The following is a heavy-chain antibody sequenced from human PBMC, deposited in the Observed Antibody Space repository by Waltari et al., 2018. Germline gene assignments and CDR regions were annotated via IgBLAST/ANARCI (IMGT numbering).Heavy chain of an antibody. CDR1: GLTFSHYA. CDR3: VKEGPLYDFWSGYYETYFDY. Sequence: EVNLVEAGAGLVQPGGSLSLSCSDSGLTFSHYALPWVHPAPGKGLEYVSTISSDGGRTYYADSVKARFTISRDNSKNTLYLQMSSLRPEDTAVYYCVKEGPLYDFWSGYYETYFDYWGQGTLVTVSS. V-gene: IGHV3-64D*08. CDR2: ISSDGGRT. J-gene: IGHJ4*02. D-gene: IGHD3-3*01.